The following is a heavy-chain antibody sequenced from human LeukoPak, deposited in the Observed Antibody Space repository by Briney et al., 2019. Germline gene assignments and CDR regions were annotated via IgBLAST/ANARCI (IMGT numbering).Heavy chain of an antibody. Sequence: GASVKVSCKASGYSFSDYYMHWVRQAPGQGLEWVGWIYPNLGGTNYAQKFQGRVTMTRDTSISTAYLELSGLRSDDTAVYYCARGEVLVGLSYWGQGTLVTVSS. D-gene: IGHD2/OR15-2a*01. CDR3: ARGEVLVGLSY. CDR2: IYPNLGGT. V-gene: IGHV1-2*02. J-gene: IGHJ4*02. CDR1: GYSFSDYY.